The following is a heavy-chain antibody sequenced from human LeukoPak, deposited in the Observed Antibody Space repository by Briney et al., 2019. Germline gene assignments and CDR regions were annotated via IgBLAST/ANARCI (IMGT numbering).Heavy chain of an antibody. CDR2: INPNSGGT. J-gene: IGHJ6*02. CDR1: GYTFTGYY. V-gene: IGHV1-2*02. Sequence: GASVKVSCKASGYTFTGYYMHWVRQAPGQGLEWMGWINPNSGGTNYAQKLQGRVTMTRDTSISTAYMELSRLRSDDTAVYYCARVGVPAATYYYGMDVWGQGTTVTVSS. D-gene: IGHD2-2*01. CDR3: ARVGVPAATYYYGMDV.